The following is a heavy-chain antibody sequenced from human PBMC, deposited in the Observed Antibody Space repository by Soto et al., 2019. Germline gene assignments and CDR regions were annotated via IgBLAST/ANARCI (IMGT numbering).Heavy chain of an antibody. V-gene: IGHV1-2*04. CDR2: INPNSGGT. Sequence: ASVKVSCKASGYTFTGYYMHWVRQAPGQGQERMGWINPNSGGTNYAQKFQGWVTMTRDTSISTAYMELSRLRSDDTAVYYCATSLGYCSGGSCYDLYYYYGMDVWGQGTTVTVSS. CDR3: ATSLGYCSGGSCYDLYYYYGMDV. CDR1: GYTFTGYY. D-gene: IGHD2-15*01. J-gene: IGHJ6*02.